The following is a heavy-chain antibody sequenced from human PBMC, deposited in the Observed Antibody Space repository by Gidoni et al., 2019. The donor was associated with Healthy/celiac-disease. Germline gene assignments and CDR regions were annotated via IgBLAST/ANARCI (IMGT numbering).Heavy chain of an antibody. CDR2: RYHSGST. Sequence: QVQLQESGPGLVKPSETLSLTCAVSGYSISSGYYWGWIRQPPGKGLEWIGSRYHSGSTYYNPSLKSRVTISVDTSKNQFSLKLSSVTAADTAVYYCASDLGEGAWGASGRAFDIWGQGTMVTVSS. CDR3: ASDLGEGAWGASGRAFDI. J-gene: IGHJ3*02. D-gene: IGHD3-10*01. CDR1: GYSISSGYY. V-gene: IGHV4-38-2*01.